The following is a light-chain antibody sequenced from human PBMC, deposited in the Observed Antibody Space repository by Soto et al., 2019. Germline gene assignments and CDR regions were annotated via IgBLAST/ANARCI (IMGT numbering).Light chain of an antibody. CDR3: QSYDSSLSGVI. CDR1: NSNIGAGYD. Sequence: QSVLTQPPSVSGAPGQRVTISCTGSNSNIGAGYDVHWYQQLPGTAPKLLIYGNINRPSGVPDRFSGSQSGTSASLAITGLQAADEADYYCQSYDSSLSGVIFGGGTKLTVL. V-gene: IGLV1-40*01. J-gene: IGLJ2*01. CDR2: GNI.